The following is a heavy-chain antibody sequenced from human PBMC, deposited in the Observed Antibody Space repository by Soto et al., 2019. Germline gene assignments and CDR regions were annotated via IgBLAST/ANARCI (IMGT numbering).Heavy chain of an antibody. CDR1: GFTFSEYS. V-gene: IGHV3-64D*06. Sequence: GGSLRLFCSASGFTFSEYSMHWARQAPGKGLQYVSTISSDGDIIYYADSVKGRFTISRDNSKNTLYLQMNSLRPEDTAVYYCVKVSTFYDILTGYYSTNFFDPWGQGTLVTVSS. CDR2: ISSDGDII. D-gene: IGHD3-9*01. J-gene: IGHJ5*02. CDR3: VKVSTFYDILTGYYSTNFFDP.